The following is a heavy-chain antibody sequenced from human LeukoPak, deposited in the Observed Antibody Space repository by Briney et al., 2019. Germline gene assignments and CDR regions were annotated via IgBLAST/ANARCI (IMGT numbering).Heavy chain of an antibody. Sequence: TGGSLTLSCAASGFTFDDYAMLWLRQAPGKGREGISGINWNSGTIGQTVSVKGRFTIDRYTAITSLYLQSHSLSAKDTALYYCAKDIDPYDRGNFAYWGQGTLVTVSS. D-gene: IGHD3-22*01. CDR1: GFTFDDYA. CDR3: AKDIDPYDRGNFAY. J-gene: IGHJ4*02. V-gene: IGHV3-9*01. CDR2: INWNSGTI.